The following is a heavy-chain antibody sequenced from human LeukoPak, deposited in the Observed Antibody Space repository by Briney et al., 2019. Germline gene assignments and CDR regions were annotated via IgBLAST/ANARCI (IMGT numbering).Heavy chain of an antibody. CDR2: ISAYNGNT. CDR3: ARCRTSIVVVPAAIPQNFDY. J-gene: IGHJ4*02. CDR1: GYTFTSYG. V-gene: IGHV1-18*01. D-gene: IGHD2-2*02. Sequence: ASVKVSCKASGYTFTSYGTSWVRQAPGQGLEWMGWISAYNGNTNYAQKLQGRVTMTTDTSTSTACMELRSLRSDDTAVYYCARCRTSIVVVPAAIPQNFDYWGQGTLVTVSS.